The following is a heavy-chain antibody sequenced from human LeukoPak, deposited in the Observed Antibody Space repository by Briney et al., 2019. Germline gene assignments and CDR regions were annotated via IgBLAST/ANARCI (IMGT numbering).Heavy chain of an antibody. CDR3: ARDRYDFWSGYQGDFDY. Sequence: ASVKVSCKAYGYTFTGYYMHWVRQAPGQGLEWMGRINPNSGGTNYAQKFQGRVTMTRDTSISTAYMELSRLRSDDTAAYYCARDRYDFWSGYQGDFDYWGQGTLVTVSS. CDR1: GYTFTGYY. CDR2: INPNSGGT. D-gene: IGHD3-3*01. J-gene: IGHJ4*02. V-gene: IGHV1-2*06.